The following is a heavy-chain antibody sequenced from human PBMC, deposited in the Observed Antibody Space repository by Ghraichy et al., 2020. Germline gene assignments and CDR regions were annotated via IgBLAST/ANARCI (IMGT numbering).Heavy chain of an antibody. D-gene: IGHD5-24*01. CDR3: ARGASDGNIDYNYFDP. CDR2: VHTVEST. V-gene: IGHV4-4*07. J-gene: IGHJ5*02. Sequence: SETLSLTCSVSGVSISSYYWSWIRQSAGKGLEWIGSVHTVESTRYNPSLRSRVTMSVDTSKSQFSLEVTSVTAADTAVYYCARGASDGNIDYNYFDPWGQGTLVTVSS. CDR1: GVSISSYY.